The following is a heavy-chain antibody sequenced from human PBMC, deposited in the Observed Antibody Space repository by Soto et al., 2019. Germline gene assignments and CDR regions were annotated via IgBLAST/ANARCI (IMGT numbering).Heavy chain of an antibody. Sequence: WGSLRLSCAASGFSFSDYAMIWVRQAPGKGLEWVSGLYGSGGGIHYADSVKGRFTISRDNYANSVYLQMNSLRVEDTAVYYCAKDAVSRDGVWLAHDWGQGTVVTVSS. D-gene: IGHD5-12*01. J-gene: IGHJ1*01. CDR3: AKDAVSRDGVWLAHD. CDR2: LYGSGGGI. CDR1: GFSFSDYA. V-gene: IGHV3-23*01.